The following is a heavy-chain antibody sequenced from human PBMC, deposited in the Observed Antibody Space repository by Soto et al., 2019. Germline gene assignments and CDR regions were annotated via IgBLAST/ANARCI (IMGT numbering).Heavy chain of an antibody. V-gene: IGHV4-34*01. Sequence: QVQLQQWGAGLLKPSETLSLTCAVYGGSFSGYYWNWIRQPPGKGLEWIGEINHSGSTNYNPSLKGRVTISVDTSKNQFSLKLSSMTAADTAVYYCARGWGRIFDYWGQGTLVTVSS. CDR3: ARGWGRIFDY. D-gene: IGHD7-27*01. CDR2: INHSGST. J-gene: IGHJ4*02. CDR1: GGSFSGYY.